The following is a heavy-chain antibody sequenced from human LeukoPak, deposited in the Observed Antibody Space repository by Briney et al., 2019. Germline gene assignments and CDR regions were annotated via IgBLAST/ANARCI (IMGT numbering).Heavy chain of an antibody. Sequence: PSETLSLTCAVYGGSFSGYYWSWIRQPPGKGLEWIGEINHSGSTNYNPPLKSRVTISVDTSKNQFSLKLSSVTAADTAVYYCARGGGRRLRSLGYWGQGTLVTVSS. J-gene: IGHJ4*02. CDR1: GGSFSGYY. V-gene: IGHV4-34*01. CDR3: ARGGGRRLRSLGY. CDR2: INHSGST. D-gene: IGHD5-12*01.